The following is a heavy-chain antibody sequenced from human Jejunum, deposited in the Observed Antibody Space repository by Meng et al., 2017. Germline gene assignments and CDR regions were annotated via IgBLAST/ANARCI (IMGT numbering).Heavy chain of an antibody. CDR3: ARVSEGATTNFFPEHDVFDI. J-gene: IGHJ3*02. CDR1: GFSITRGHY. Sequence: SETLSLTCTVSGFSITRGHYWSWMRQPPGKGLECLATIFESGTSYYNPSLKSRVIISVDTSKNQFSLKLSSVTAADPAVYYCARVSEGATTNFFPEHDVFDIWGQGTMVTVSS. D-gene: IGHD4/OR15-4a*01. V-gene: IGHV4-38-2*02. CDR2: IFESGTS.